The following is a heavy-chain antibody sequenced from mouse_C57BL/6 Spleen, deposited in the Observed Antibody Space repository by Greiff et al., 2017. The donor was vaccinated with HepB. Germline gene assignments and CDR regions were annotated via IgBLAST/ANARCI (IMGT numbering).Heavy chain of an antibody. Sequence: QVQLKESGAELVRPGASVTLSCKASGYTFTDYEMHWVKQTPVHGLEWIGAIDPETGGTAYNQKFKGKAILTADKSSSTAYMGLRSLTSEDSAVYYCTTGQLRSWFAYWGQGTLVTVSA. CDR3: TTGQLRSWFAY. CDR1: GYTFTDYE. V-gene: IGHV1-15*01. D-gene: IGHD3-2*02. CDR2: IDPETGGT. J-gene: IGHJ3*01.